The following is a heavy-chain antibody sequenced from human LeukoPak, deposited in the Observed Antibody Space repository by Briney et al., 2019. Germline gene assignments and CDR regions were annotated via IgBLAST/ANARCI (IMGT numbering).Heavy chain of an antibody. D-gene: IGHD4-23*01. CDR3: ARARQATVDFDY. V-gene: IGHV3-21*01. J-gene: IGHJ4*02. CDR2: ISSSSSYI. CDR1: GFTFSSYS. Sequence: GGSLRLSCAASGFTFSSYSMNWVRQAPGKGLEWVSSISSSSSYIYYADSVKGRFTISRDNAENSLYLQMNSLRAEDTAVYYCARARQATVDFDYWGQGTLVTVPS.